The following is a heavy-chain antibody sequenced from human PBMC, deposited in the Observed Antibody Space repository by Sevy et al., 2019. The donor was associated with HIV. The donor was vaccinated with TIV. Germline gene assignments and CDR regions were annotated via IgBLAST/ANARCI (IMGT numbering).Heavy chain of an antibody. CDR3: ASAYYESSGYSPLYYYGMDV. CDR2: FIPMFDTA. CDR1: GGTFSNYA. Sequence: ASVKVSCKASGGTFSNYAISWVRQAPGLGLEWMGGFIPMFDTANSAQKFQGRVRLTADGSMSTAYMELSSLRSEHTAVYYCASAYYESSGYSPLYYYGMDVWGQGTTVTVSS. V-gene: IGHV1-69*13. D-gene: IGHD3-22*01. J-gene: IGHJ6*02.